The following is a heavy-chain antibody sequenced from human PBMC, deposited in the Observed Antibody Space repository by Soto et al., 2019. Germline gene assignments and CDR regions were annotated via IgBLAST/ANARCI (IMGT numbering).Heavy chain of an antibody. CDR1: GGTFSSYA. J-gene: IGHJ5*02. Sequence: QVQLVQSGAEVKKPGSSVKVSCKASGGTFSSYAISWVRQAPGQGLEWRGGIIPIFGTANYAQKFQGRVTITADESTSTAYMELSSLRSEDTAVYYCARFGPYYDILTGYANWFDPWGQGTLVTVSS. CDR3: ARFGPYYDILTGYANWFDP. V-gene: IGHV1-69*12. CDR2: IIPIFGTA. D-gene: IGHD3-9*01.